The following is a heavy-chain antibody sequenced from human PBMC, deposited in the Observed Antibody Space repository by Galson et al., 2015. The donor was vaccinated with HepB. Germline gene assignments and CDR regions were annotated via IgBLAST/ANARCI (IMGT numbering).Heavy chain of an antibody. D-gene: IGHD4-17*01. CDR3: ARSSLRYGDYGYYYYGMDV. CDR1: GFTFDDYA. J-gene: IGHJ6*02. CDR2: ISYDGSNK. Sequence: SLRLSCAASGFTFDDYAMHWVRQAPGKGLEWVAVISYDGSNKYYADSVKGRFTISRDNSKNTLYLQMNSLRAEDTAVYYCARSSLRYGDYGYYYYGMDVWGQGTTVTVSS. V-gene: IGHV3-30-3*01.